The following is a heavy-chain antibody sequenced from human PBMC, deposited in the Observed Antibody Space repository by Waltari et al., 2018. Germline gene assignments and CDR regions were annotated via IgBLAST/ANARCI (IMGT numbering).Heavy chain of an antibody. CDR2: RKEDGGEE. CDR3: ARDPTRKFDY. Sequence: EVQLVESGGGLVQPGGSLRLSCAASGFTFSSYWMTWVRQAQGKGLGWVASRKEDGGEEYYVGYVKGRFTISRDNARNSLYLQMNSLRAEDTAVYYCARDPTRKFDYWGQGTLVTASS. CDR1: GFTFSSYW. V-gene: IGHV3-7*04. J-gene: IGHJ4*02.